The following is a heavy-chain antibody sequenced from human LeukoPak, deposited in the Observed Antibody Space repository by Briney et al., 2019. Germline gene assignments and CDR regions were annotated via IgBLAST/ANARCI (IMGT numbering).Heavy chain of an antibody. J-gene: IGHJ6*03. CDR3: ARDPGGYMDV. CDR1: GFTFSSYE. Sequence: PGGSLRLSCAASGFTFSSYEMNWVRQAPGKGMEWVSYISSSGSTTFYADSVKGRFTISRDNAKNSLYLQMNSLRAEDTTVYYCARDPGGYMDVWGKGTTVTVSS. V-gene: IGHV3-48*03. CDR2: ISSSGSTT. D-gene: IGHD3-10*01.